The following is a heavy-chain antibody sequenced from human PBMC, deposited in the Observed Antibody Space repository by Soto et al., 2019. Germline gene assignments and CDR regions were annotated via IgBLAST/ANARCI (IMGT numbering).Heavy chain of an antibody. CDR3: AKGGDNTGIFDY. CDR2: ISYGGGST. Sequence: GGSLRLSCAASGFTFSSYAMNWVRQAPGKGLEWVSSISYGGGSTYADYVKGRFTISRDNSKNTLYLQMNSLRVEDTAIYYCAKGGDNTGIFDYWGQGTLVTVSS. D-gene: IGHD2-8*02. V-gene: IGHV3-23*01. J-gene: IGHJ4*02. CDR1: GFTFSSYA.